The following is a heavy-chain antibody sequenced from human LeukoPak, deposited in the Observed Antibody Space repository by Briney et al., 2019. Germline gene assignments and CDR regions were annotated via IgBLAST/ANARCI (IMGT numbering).Heavy chain of an antibody. J-gene: IGHJ6*02. D-gene: IGHD2-15*01. CDR3: ARAEAYCSGGSCYYYYGMDV. CDR1: GFTFSSYS. CDR2: ISSSSSYI. V-gene: IGHV3-21*01. Sequence: PGGSLRLSCAASGFTFSSYSMNWVRQAPGKGLEWVSSISSSSSYIYYADSVKGRFTISRDNAKNSLYLQMNSLRAGDTAVYYCARAEAYCSGGSCYYYYGMDVWGQGTTVTVSS.